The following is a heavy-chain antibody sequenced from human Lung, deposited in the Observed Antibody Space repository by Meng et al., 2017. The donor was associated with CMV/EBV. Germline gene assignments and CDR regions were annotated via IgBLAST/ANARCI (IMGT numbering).Heavy chain of an antibody. CDR1: GFTFSNAW. Sequence: ESLKISXAASGFTFSNAWMSWVRQAPGKGLEWVGRIKSKTDGGTTDYAAPVKGRFTISRDDSKNTLYLQMNSLKTEDTAVYYCTTDEYCSSTSCYPPVDYWGQGTLVTVSS. D-gene: IGHD2-2*01. CDR2: IKSKTDGGTT. V-gene: IGHV3-15*01. CDR3: TTDEYCSSTSCYPPVDY. J-gene: IGHJ4*02.